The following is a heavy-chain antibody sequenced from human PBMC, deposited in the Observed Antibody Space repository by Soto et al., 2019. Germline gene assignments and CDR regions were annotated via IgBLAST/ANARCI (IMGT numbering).Heavy chain of an antibody. D-gene: IGHD6-13*01. CDR3: ARRIAAAGRGVGYYYMDV. CDR1: GFTFSSYA. J-gene: IGHJ6*03. V-gene: IGHV3-33*08. Sequence: GGSLRLSCAASGFTFSSYAMSWVRQTPGKGLEWVAVIWDYGSNKYYADSVKGRFTISRDNSKNTLYLQVNSLRAEDTAVYYCARRIAAAGRGVGYYYMDVWGKGTTVTVSS. CDR2: IWDYGSNK.